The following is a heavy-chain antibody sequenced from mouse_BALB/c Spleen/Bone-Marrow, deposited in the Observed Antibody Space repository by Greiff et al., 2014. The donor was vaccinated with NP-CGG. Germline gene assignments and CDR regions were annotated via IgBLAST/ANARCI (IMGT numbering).Heavy chain of an antibody. CDR2: ISNGGNYT. D-gene: IGHD1-1*02. J-gene: IGHJ4*01. CDR3: TRQRGDYAMDY. CDR1: GFTFSSYG. V-gene: IGHV5-9-3*01. Sequence: EVQLQQSGGGLVKPGGSLKLSCAASGFTFSSYGVSWVRQSPERRLEWVATISNGGNYTYYTDSVKGGFTIARDNAKNTLYLQMSSLRSEDTAMYYCTRQRGDYAMDYWGQGTSVTVSS.